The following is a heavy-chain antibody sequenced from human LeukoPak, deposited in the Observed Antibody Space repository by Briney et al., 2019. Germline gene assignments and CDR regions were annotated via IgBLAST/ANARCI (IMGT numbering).Heavy chain of an antibody. CDR2: INPNSGGT. V-gene: IGHV1-2*02. J-gene: IGHJ6*03. Sequence: ASVKVSCKASGYTFTGYYMHWVRQAPGQGLEWMGWINPNSGGTNYAQKFQGRVTMTRDTSISTAYMELSRLRSDDTAVYYCARAEGGLYYYYMDVWGKGTTVTVSS. CDR1: GYTFTGYY. CDR3: ARAEGGLYYYYMDV. D-gene: IGHD3-16*01.